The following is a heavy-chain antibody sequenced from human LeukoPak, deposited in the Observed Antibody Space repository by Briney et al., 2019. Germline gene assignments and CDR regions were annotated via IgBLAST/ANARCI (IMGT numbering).Heavy chain of an antibody. J-gene: IGHJ2*01. CDR3: AREGCSSSSCKAYWYFDL. CDR2: ISSSGSTI. V-gene: IGHV3-11*04. Sequence: GGSLRLSCAASGFTFSDYYMSWIRQAPGKGLEWVSYISSSGSTIYYADSVKGRFTISRDNAKNSLYLQMNSLRAEDTAVYYCAREGCSSSSCKAYWYFDLWGRGTLVTVSS. D-gene: IGHD2-2*01. CDR1: GFTFSDYY.